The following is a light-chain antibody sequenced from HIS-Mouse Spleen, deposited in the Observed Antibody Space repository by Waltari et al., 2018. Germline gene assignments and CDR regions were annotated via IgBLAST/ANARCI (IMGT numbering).Light chain of an antibody. CDR2: SNN. CDR3: AAWDDSLNGWV. J-gene: IGLJ3*02. Sequence: QSVLTQPPSASGTPGQRVTISCSGSSSNIGSTTVNWYQQLPGTAPKPPIYSNNQRPSGVPDRFSGSKSGTSASLAISGLQSEDEAEYYCAAWDDSLNGWVFGGGTKLTVL. CDR1: SSNIGSTT. V-gene: IGLV1-44*01.